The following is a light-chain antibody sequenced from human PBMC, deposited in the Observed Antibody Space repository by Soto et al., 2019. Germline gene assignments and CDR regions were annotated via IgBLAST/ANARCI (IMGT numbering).Light chain of an antibody. CDR3: GTWDSRLSLVV. Sequence: QAVVTQPPSVSAAPGQKVTISCSGSSSNIGNNYVSWYQQLPGTAPKLLIYDNNKRPSGIPDRFSGSKSGTSATLGITGLQTGDEADYYCGTWDSRLSLVVFGGGTKLTVL. CDR1: SSNIGNNY. CDR2: DNN. J-gene: IGLJ2*01. V-gene: IGLV1-51*01.